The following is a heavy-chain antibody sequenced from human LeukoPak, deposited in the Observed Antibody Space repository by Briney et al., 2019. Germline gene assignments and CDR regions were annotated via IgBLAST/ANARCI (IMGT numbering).Heavy chain of an antibody. D-gene: IGHD4-23*01. J-gene: IGHJ5*02. CDR2: IIPILGIA. CDR3: ARSQGGNTLWFDP. V-gene: IGHV1-69*04. CDR1: GGTFSSYA. Sequence: SVKVSCKASGGTFSSYAISWVRQAPGQGLEWMGRIIPILGIANYAQKFQGRVTITADKSTSTAYMDLSSLRSEDTAVYYCARSQGGNTLWFDPWGQGTLVTVSS.